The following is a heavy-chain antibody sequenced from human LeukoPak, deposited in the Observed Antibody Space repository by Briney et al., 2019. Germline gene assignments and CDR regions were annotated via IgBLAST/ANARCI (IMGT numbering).Heavy chain of an antibody. Sequence: SETLSLTCTVSGGSISSSSYYWGWIRQPPGKGLEWIGSIYYSGSTYYNPSLKSRVTISVDTSKNQFSLKLSSVTAADTAVYYCARLTTYYYDSWGQGTPVTVSS. CDR1: GGSISSSSYY. V-gene: IGHV4-39*01. D-gene: IGHD3-22*01. J-gene: IGHJ4*02. CDR3: ARLTTYYYDS. CDR2: IYYSGST.